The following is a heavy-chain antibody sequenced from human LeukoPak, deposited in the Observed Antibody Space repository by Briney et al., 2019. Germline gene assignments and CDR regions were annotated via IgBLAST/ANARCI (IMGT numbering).Heavy chain of an antibody. CDR1: GGSISSGDYY. CDR2: IYYSGST. CDR3: ARVRGSSSLNYYYYYMDV. J-gene: IGHJ6*03. V-gene: IGHV4-30-4*08. D-gene: IGHD6-6*01. Sequence: SQTLSLTCTVSGGSISSGDYYWSWIRQPPGKGLEWIGYIYYSGSTYYNPSLKSRVTMSVDTSKNQFSLKLSSVTAADTAVYYCARVRGSSSLNYYYYYMDVWGKGTTVTVSS.